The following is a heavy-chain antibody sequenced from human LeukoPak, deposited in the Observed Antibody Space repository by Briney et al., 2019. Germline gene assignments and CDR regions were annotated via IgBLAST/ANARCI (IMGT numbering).Heavy chain of an antibody. V-gene: IGHV4-34*01. CDR1: GGSFSGYY. Sequence: PAETLSLTCAVYGGSFSGYYWSWIRQPPGKGLEWVGEINHRGSTNYNPSVKSRVTISVDTSKNQFSLKLSSVTAADTAVYYCARGRPPVGYYFDYWGEGTLVSVSS. CDR2: INHRGST. CDR3: ARGRPPVGYYFDY. D-gene: IGHD2-15*01. J-gene: IGHJ4*02.